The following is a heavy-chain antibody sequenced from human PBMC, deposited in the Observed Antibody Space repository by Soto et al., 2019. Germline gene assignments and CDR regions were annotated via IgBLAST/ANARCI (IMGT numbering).Heavy chain of an antibody. V-gene: IGHV4-30-2*01. Sequence: QLQLQESGSGLVKPSQTLSLTCAVSGGSISSGGYSWSWIRQPPGKGLEWNGYIYHSGSTYYNPSPTSRATTSVDRSQNQFSLKLSSVTAADTAVYYGAGGPGVARNYWGQGTLVTVSS. CDR1: GGSISSGGYS. CDR2: IYHSGST. J-gene: IGHJ4*02. CDR3: AGGPGVARNY. D-gene: IGHD5-12*01.